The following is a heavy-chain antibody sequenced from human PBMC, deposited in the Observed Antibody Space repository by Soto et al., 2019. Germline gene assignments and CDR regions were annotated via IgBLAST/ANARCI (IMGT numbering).Heavy chain of an antibody. CDR1: GYSFTSYW. D-gene: IGHD3-22*01. Sequence: GESLKISCKGSGYSFTSYWIAWVRQKPGKGLEWMGTIYPSDSGDSDSRYSPSFEGQVTISADTSIRTAYVQWSSLKASDTAMYYCARVIYYDSSVYHHGFDYWGQGTLVTVSS. J-gene: IGHJ4*02. CDR2: IYPSDSGDSDS. CDR3: ARVIYYDSSVYHHGFDY. V-gene: IGHV5-51*01.